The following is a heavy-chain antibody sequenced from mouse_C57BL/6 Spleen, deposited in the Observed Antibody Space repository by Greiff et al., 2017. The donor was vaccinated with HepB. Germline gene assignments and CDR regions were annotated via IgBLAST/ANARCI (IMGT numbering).Heavy chain of an antibody. J-gene: IGHJ4*01. CDR2: IDPSDSYT. CDR1: GYPFTSYW. V-gene: IGHV1-69*01. Sequence: QVQLQQPGAELVMPGASVKLSCTPSGYPFTSYWLHWVKQRPGQGLEWIGEIDPSDSYTNYNQKFKGKSTLTVDKSSSTAYMQLSSLTSEDSAVYYCARRRYGNFAMDYWGQGTSVTVSS. CDR3: ARRRYGNFAMDY. D-gene: IGHD2-10*02.